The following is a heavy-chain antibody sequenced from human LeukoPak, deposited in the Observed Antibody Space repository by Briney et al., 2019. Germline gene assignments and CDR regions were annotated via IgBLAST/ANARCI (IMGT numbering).Heavy chain of an antibody. J-gene: IGHJ4*02. CDR2: ISASGGST. D-gene: IGHD6-13*01. Sequence: GGSLRLSCAASGFTFSNYAMTWVRQAPGKGLEWVSGISASGGSTYYADSVKGRFTISRDNSKNTLYLQMNSLRAEDTAVYYCANPQQLVPPAYWGQGTLVTVSS. V-gene: IGHV3-23*01. CDR1: GFTFSNYA. CDR3: ANPQQLVPPAY.